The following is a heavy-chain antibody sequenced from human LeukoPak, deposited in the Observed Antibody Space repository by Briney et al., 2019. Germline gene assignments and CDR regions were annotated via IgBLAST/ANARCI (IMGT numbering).Heavy chain of an antibody. V-gene: IGHV1-18*01. CDR1: GYTFTSYG. D-gene: IGHD3-22*01. J-gene: IGHJ4*02. CDR2: ISAYNGNT. CDR3: ARDWGCCSTSCRYYYDSSGTPIFNY. Sequence: ASVKVSCKASGYTFTSYGISWVRQAPGQGLEWMGWISAYNGNTNYAQKLQGRVTMTTDTSTSTAYMELRSLRSDDTAVYYCARDWGCCSTSCRYYYDSSGTPIFNYWGQGTLVTVSS.